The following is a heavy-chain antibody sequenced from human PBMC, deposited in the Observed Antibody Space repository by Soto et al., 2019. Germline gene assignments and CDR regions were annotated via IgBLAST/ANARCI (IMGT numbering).Heavy chain of an antibody. D-gene: IGHD3-10*01. CDR1: EYRFSSYW. CDR2: IDPSDYYT. Sequence: PGECLKIACKGSEYRFSSYWISWVRQMPGKGLEQMGRIDPSDYYTNYSPSFQAHVTISADKSSSTAYLQWSSLKASDTAMYYCAVDLWXGELLSLGDHYSHGMDVWGQGTTVTVSS. V-gene: IGHV5-10-1*01. CDR3: AVDLWXGELLSLGDHYSHGMDV. J-gene: IGHJ6*02.